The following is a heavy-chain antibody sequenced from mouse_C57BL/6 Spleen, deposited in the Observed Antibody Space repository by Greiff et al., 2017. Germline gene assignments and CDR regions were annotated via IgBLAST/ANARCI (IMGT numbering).Heavy chain of an antibody. J-gene: IGHJ4*01. CDR3: SRATYDAFDAMDY. D-gene: IGHD2-3*01. CDR1: GFTFSDYG. V-gene: IGHV5-17*01. Sequence: EVKLMESGGGLVKPGGSLKLSCAASGFTFSDYGMHWVRQAPEKGLEWVAYISSGSSTNYYADTVKGRFTISRDTAKNTLFLQLTSLRSEDTAMYDCSRATYDAFDAMDYWGQGTSVTVSS. CDR2: ISSGSSTN.